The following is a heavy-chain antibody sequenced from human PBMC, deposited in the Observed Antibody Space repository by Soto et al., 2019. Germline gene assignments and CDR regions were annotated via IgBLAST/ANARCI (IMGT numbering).Heavy chain of an antibody. D-gene: IGHD3-9*01. V-gene: IGHV3-23*01. CDR3: AKLGYEILTAAGD. J-gene: IGHJ4*02. CDR1: GFTFSSYA. CDR2: ISGSGGST. Sequence: EVQLLESGGGLVQPGGSLRLSCAGSGFTFSSYAMSWVRQAPGKGLDWVSSISGSGGSTYYADSVKGRFTISRDNSKNTLYLQMNSLRAEDTAVYYCAKLGYEILTAAGDWGQGTLVTVSS.